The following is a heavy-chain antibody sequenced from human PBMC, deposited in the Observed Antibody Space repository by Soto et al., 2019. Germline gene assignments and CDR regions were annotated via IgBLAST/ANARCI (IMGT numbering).Heavy chain of an antibody. CDR2: ISENGDRQ. V-gene: IGHV3-30-3*01. D-gene: IGHD4-17*01. Sequence: GGSLRLSCAASGLTFTSSSFHWVRQAPGKGLEWVAVISENGDRQYSTESVRGRFLISRDSSKNTVYLQMNSLRPEDTGVYFCARRLATTVSALGYWGQGALVTVSS. CDR3: ARRLATTVSALGY. J-gene: IGHJ4*02. CDR1: GLTFTSSS.